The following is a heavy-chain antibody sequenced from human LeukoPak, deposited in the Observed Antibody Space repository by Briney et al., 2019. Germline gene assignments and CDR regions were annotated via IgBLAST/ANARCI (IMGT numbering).Heavy chain of an antibody. CDR2: VWYDGSNK. Sequence: PGGSLRLSCAASGFTFSSYGMHWVRQAPGKGVEWVAVVWYDGSNKYYADALMGRFTIYRDNSNFLLFQHMNSLRAEDTSIYYCAKQPYNYYYLDVWGKGTTVTVSS. V-gene: IGHV3-33*06. J-gene: IGHJ6*03. CDR3: AKQPYNYYYLDV. CDR1: GFTFSSYG. D-gene: IGHD2-21*01.